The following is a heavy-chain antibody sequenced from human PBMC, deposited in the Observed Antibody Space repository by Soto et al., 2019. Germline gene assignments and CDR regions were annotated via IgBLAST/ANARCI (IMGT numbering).Heavy chain of an antibody. CDR1: GFTFSSYG. V-gene: IGHV3-30*18. CDR2: ISHDGSNK. Sequence: QVQLVESGGGVVQPGRSLRLSCAASGFTFSSYGMHWVRQAPGKGLEWVAVISHDGSNKYYGDSVKGRFTISRDNSKNTRYLQMNSLRAEETAVYYCAKDNCISTSCYRLYNWFDPWGQGTLVTVSS. CDR3: AKDNCISTSCYRLYNWFDP. D-gene: IGHD2-2*01. J-gene: IGHJ5*02.